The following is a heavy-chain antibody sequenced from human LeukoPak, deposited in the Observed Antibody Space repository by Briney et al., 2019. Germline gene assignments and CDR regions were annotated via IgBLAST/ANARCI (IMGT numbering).Heavy chain of an antibody. D-gene: IGHD4-17*01. CDR1: GFTFSSYG. V-gene: IGHV3-23*01. J-gene: IGHJ3*02. CDR2: LSGSGQSP. Sequence: GGSLRLSCAASGFTFSSYGMHWVRQAPGKGLEWVSSLSGSGQSPNYANSVLGRFSISRDNAQQRLFLQMNNLRVDDTGTYYCAKVIDYGALDACDIWGQGTVVTVSS. CDR3: AKVIDYGALDACDI.